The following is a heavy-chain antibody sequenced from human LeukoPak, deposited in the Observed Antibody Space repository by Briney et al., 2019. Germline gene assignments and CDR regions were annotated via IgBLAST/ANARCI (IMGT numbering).Heavy chain of an antibody. CDR2: ISSSSSTI. J-gene: IGHJ4*02. CDR3: ARDKRSVDYYDSSGLFDY. Sequence: GGSLRLSCAASGFTFSSYSMNWVRQAPGKGLEWVSYISSSSSTIYYADSVKGRFTISRDNAKNSLYLQMNSLRVEDTAVYYCARDKRSVDYYDSSGLFDYWGQGTLVTVSS. CDR1: GFTFSSYS. D-gene: IGHD3-22*01. V-gene: IGHV3-48*01.